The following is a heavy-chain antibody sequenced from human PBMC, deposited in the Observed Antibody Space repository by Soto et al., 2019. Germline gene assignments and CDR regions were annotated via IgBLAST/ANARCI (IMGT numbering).Heavy chain of an antibody. CDR2: INNDEDT. J-gene: IGHJ4*02. CDR3: ARARYDYTWGSLRTYFDY. CDR1: GGSFSGFH. V-gene: IGHV4-34*01. D-gene: IGHD3-16*01. Sequence: QVQLQQWGTGLLKPSETVSLICDVYGGSFSGFHWSWIRQPPGKGLEWIGEINNDEDTNYNPSLKGRVTISLDKSKNQFSLRLSSLTAADTAVYFCARARYDYTWGSLRTYFDYWGQGTPVTVSS.